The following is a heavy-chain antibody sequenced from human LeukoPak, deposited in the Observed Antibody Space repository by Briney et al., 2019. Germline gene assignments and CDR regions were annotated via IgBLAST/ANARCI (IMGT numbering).Heavy chain of an antibody. D-gene: IGHD2-21*02. CDR2: ISYDGSNK. J-gene: IGHJ4*02. Sequence: PGGSLRLSCAASGFTFSSYAMHWVRQAPGKGLEWVAVISYDGSNKYYADSVKGRFTISRDNSKNTLYLQMNSLRAEDTAVYYCARGGDTSLFDYWGQGTLVTVSS. CDR3: ARGGDTSLFDY. CDR1: GFTFSSYA. V-gene: IGHV3-30-3*01.